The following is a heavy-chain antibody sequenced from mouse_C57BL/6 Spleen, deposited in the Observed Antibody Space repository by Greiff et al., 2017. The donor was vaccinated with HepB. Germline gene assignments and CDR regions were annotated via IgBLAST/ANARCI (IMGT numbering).Heavy chain of an antibody. J-gene: IGHJ1*03. Sequence: QVQLQQSGAELMKPGASVKLSCKATGYTFTGYWIEWVKQRPGHGLEWIGEILPGSSSTNYNEKFKGKATFTADTSSNAAYMQLSSLTTEDSAIYYCARGELGRDWYFDVWGTGTTVTVSS. CDR1: GYTFTGYW. CDR2: ILPGSSST. V-gene: IGHV1-9*01. D-gene: IGHD4-1*01. CDR3: ARGELGRDWYFDV.